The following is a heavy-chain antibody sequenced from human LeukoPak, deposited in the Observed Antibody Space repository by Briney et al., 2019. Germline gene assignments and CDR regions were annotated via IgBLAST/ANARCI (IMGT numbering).Heavy chain of an antibody. J-gene: IGHJ6*02. CDR2: ISYDGSNK. Sequence: GGSLRLSCAASGFTFSSYAMHWVRQAPGKGLGWVAVISYDGSNKYYADSVKGRFTISRDNSKNTLYLQMNSLRAEDTAVYYCAKTSSCRSGGSCYKGPHYGMDVWGQGTTVTVSS. D-gene: IGHD2-15*01. CDR1: GFTFSSYA. CDR3: AKTSSCRSGGSCYKGPHYGMDV. V-gene: IGHV3-30-3*02.